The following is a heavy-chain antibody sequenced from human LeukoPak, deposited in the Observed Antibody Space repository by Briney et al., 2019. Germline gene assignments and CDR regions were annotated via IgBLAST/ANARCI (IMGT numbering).Heavy chain of an antibody. J-gene: IGHJ4*02. V-gene: IGHV3-48*02. CDR2: ITASGAAM. D-gene: IGHD1-26*01. CDR3: ASSGSYRFDY. CDR1: GFTSSSYS. Sequence: GGSLRLSCAASGFTSSSYSMNWVRQAPGKGLEWVSHITASGAAMFYADSVKGRFTISRDNAKNSLYLQMNSLRDEDTAVYYCASSGSYRFDYWGQGTLVTVSS.